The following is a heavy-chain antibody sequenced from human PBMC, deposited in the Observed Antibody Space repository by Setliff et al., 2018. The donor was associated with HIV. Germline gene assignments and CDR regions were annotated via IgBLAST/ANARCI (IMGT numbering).Heavy chain of an antibody. CDR3: ARGKTKSPYCGGDCYNWFDP. V-gene: IGHV3-53*01. Sequence: GGSLRLSCAASGFAVSHHYMSWVRQAPGKGLEWVSVIYSGGNTYYADSAKGRFTISRDNSENKLYLQMNSLRAEDTAVYYCARGKTKSPYCGGDCYNWFDPWGQGTLVTVSS. CDR1: GFAVSHHY. J-gene: IGHJ5*02. CDR2: IYSGGNT. D-gene: IGHD2-21*02.